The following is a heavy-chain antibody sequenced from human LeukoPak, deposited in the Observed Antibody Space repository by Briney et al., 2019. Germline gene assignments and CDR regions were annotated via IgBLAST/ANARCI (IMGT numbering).Heavy chain of an antibody. CDR2: VHREGTTT. CDR1: GFTFNTYW. CDR3: ARDSDWILFDY. Sequence: PGGSLRLSCAASGFTFNTYWMHWVRQAPAKGLVWVARVHREGTTTAYADSVKGRFTISRDNAKNTLYLQMTNLRAEDTAVYYCARDSDWILFDYWGRGTLVTVSS. D-gene: IGHD3/OR15-3a*01. V-gene: IGHV3-74*03. J-gene: IGHJ4*02.